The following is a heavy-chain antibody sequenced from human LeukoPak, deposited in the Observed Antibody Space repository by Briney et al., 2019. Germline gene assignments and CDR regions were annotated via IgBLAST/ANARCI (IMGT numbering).Heavy chain of an antibody. V-gene: IGHV1-46*01. CDR1: GYTFTSYY. CDR2: ISPSAGST. Sequence: ASVTVSCKASGYTFTSYYIHWVRQAPGRGLEWMGVISPSAGSTGYAQKFQGRVTMTKDTSTSTVYMELSSLRFEDTAVYSCARGIQIWTQDPPLLGWFDPWGQGTLVTVSS. J-gene: IGHJ5*02. D-gene: IGHD5-18*01. CDR3: ARGIQIWTQDPPLLGWFDP.